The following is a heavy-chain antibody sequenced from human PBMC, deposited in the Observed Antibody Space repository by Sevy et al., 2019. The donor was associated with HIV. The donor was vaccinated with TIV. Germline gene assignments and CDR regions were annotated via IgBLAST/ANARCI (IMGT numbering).Heavy chain of an antibody. V-gene: IGHV3-30*04. CDR1: GFILGSHA. J-gene: IGHJ4*02. CDR2: ISADGNSQ. Sequence: GGSLRLSCAASGFILGSHAMHWVRQAPGKGLDWVAVISADGNSQYSADSVKGRFTISRDNSKNTLYLQMDSLRVEDTAVYYCARDLISGSYSQSLDYWGQGALVTVSS. CDR3: ARDLISGSYSQSLDY. D-gene: IGHD1-26*01.